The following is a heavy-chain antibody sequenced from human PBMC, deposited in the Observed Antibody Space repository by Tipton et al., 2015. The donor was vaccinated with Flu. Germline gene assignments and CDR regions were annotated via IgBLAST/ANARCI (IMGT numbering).Heavy chain of an antibody. V-gene: IGHV3-48*02. D-gene: IGHD5-12*01. CDR1: GFGFSSYN. J-gene: IGHJ4*02. CDR3: ARGGYGPTY. CDR2: ISTSSSVI. Sequence: QLVQSGGGLVQPGGSLRLSCAATGFGFSSYNMNWVRQAPGKVLEWVSFISTSSSVISYADSVKGRFTISRDNAKNSLYLQMNSLRDEDTAVYYCARGGYGPTYWGQGTLVTVSS.